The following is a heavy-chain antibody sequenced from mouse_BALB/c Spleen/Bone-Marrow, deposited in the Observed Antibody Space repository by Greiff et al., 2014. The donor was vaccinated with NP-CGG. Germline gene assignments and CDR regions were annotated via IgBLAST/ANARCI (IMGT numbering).Heavy chain of an antibody. V-gene: IGHV1-9*01. Sequence: QVQLKESGAELMKPGASVKISCKATGYTFSSYWIEWVKQRPGHGLEWIGEILPGSGSTNYNEKFKGKATSTADTSSNTAYMQLSSLTSEDSAVYYCARDWDPFAYWGQGTLVTVSA. D-gene: IGHD4-1*01. CDR1: GYTFSSYW. J-gene: IGHJ3*01. CDR3: ARDWDPFAY. CDR2: ILPGSGST.